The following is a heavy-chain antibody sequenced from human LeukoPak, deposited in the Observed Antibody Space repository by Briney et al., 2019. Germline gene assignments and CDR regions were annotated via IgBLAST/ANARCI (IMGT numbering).Heavy chain of an antibody. CDR1: GFTFSSYA. D-gene: IGHD3-9*01. J-gene: IGHJ6*02. CDR2: ISGSGGST. V-gene: IGHV3-23*01. CDR3: AKGTWYDTFEPVDV. Sequence: PGGSLRLSCAASGFTFSSYAMSWVRQAPGKGLEWVSAISGSGGSTYYADSVKGRFTISRDSSKNTLYLQMNSLRAEDTAVYYCAKGTWYDTFEPVDVWGQGTTVTVSS.